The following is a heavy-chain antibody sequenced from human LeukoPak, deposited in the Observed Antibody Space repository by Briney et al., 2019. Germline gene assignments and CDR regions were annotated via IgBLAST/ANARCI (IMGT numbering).Heavy chain of an antibody. CDR3: AGRGSGSYFDY. J-gene: IGHJ4*02. V-gene: IGHV3-23*01. D-gene: IGHD3-10*01. Sequence: GGSLRLSCSASGFTFSSFAMNWVRQAPGKGLEWVSIISGYGGTTYYTDSVKGRFTISRDNSKNTLYLQMHSLRAEDTAVYYCAGRGSGSYFDYWGQGTLVTVSS. CDR1: GFTFSSFA. CDR2: ISGYGGTT.